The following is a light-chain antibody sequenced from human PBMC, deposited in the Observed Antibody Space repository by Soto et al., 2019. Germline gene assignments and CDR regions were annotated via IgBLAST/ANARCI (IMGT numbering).Light chain of an antibody. CDR3: CSFAGTYIHYV. V-gene: IGLV2-11*01. CDR1: SSDVGAYNF. J-gene: IGLJ1*01. Sequence: QSVLTQPRSVSGSPGQSVTISCTGTSSDVGAYNFVSWYQQHPGKAPKLMIYDVNQRPSGVPGRFSGSKSGNTASLTISGLQAEDEADYYCCSFAGTYIHYVFGTGTRSPS. CDR2: DVN.